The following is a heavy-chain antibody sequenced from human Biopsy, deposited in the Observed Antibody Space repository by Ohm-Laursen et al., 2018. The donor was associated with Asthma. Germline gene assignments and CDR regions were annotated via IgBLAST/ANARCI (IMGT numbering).Heavy chain of an antibody. J-gene: IGHJ1*01. CDR3: ARTFHFWSPYHAEHYQL. V-gene: IGHV3-7*01. CDR2: IKHDGSEN. CDR1: GFTFGDYW. Sequence: LRLSCTASGFTFGDYWMSWVRQVPGRGLEWVANIKHDGSENNHVDSLKGRFTISRDNAKNSLYLQMNSLRAEDTAVYYCARTFHFWSPYHAEHYQLWGQSTLVTVSS. D-gene: IGHD3-3*02.